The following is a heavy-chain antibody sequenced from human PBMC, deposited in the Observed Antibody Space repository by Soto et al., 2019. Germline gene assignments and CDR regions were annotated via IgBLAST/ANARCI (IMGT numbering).Heavy chain of an antibody. Sequence: QVELVESGGGVVQPGRSLRLSSVASGFTFRNYAFHWVRQAPGKGLEWVAVISFDGTKRFYSDSVKGPFTISRDDSKSTLYLEMNSLRPEDTAVYYCARSLFGDLTNFDFWGQGTLVSVSS. CDR1: GFTFRNYA. J-gene: IGHJ4*02. CDR2: ISFDGTKR. CDR3: ARSLFGDLTNFDF. D-gene: IGHD4-17*01. V-gene: IGHV3-30*04.